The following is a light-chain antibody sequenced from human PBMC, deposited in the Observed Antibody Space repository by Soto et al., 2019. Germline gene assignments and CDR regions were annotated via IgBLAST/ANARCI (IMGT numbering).Light chain of an antibody. J-gene: IGLJ3*02. Sequence: SYELSQPPSVSVAPGKTATITCGGNNIGSESVHWYQQKPGQAPVLVMDYDSDRPSGIPERFSGSNSGNTATLTIIRVEAGDEADYYCQVWDGISEQQVFGGGTKLTVL. CDR3: QVWDGISEQQV. V-gene: IGLV3-21*04. CDR2: YDS. CDR1: NIGSES.